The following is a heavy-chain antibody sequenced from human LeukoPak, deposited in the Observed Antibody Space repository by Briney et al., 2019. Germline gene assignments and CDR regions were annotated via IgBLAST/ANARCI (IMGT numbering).Heavy chain of an antibody. CDR2: VNPNTGGT. D-gene: IGHD2-2*01. J-gene: IGHJ4*02. CDR1: GYTFANSY. Sequence: ASVKVSCKTSGYTFANSYINWVRQAPGQGLEWMGWVNPNTGGTDYAQNFQGRVTMTRDTSINSAYMELNRLGSDDTAMYYCARGSAMDYWDQGTLVTVSS. V-gene: IGHV1-2*02. CDR3: ARGSAMDY.